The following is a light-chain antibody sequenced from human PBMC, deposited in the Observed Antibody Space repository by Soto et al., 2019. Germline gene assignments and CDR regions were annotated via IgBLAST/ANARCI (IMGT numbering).Light chain of an antibody. CDR2: DAS. CDR3: QQSYSSPWT. Sequence: EIVLTQSPATLSLSPGERATLCCRASQSVSSYLAWYQQKPGQAPRLLIYDASNRATGIPARFSGSGSGTDFTLTISSLQREDFATYVCQQSYSSPWTFGQGTKVDIK. CDR1: QSVSSY. V-gene: IGKV3-11*01. J-gene: IGKJ1*01.